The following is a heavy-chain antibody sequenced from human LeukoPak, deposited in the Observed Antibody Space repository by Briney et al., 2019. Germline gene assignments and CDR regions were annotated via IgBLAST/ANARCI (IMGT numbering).Heavy chain of an antibody. V-gene: IGHV3-23*01. CDR2: ISGSGGST. CDR1: GGSFSGYY. D-gene: IGHD1-26*01. CDR3: AKRGVGGNFDY. J-gene: IGHJ4*02. Sequence: ETLSLTCAVYGGSFSGYYWSWVRQAPGKGLEWVSAISGSGGSTYYADSVKGRFTISRDNSKNTLYLQMNSLRAEDTAVYYCAKRGVGGNFDYWGQGTLVTVSS.